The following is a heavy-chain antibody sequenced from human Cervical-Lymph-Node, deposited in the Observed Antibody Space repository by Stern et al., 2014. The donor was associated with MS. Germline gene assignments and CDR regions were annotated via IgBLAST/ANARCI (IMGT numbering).Heavy chain of an antibody. CDR3: ARATSTTTVTTPYYGLDV. CDR1: GFTFSNHA. D-gene: IGHD4-17*01. J-gene: IGHJ6*02. CDR2: ISYDGRNE. Sequence: QVQLVQSGGGVVQPGGSLRLSCVVSGFTFSNHAMHWVRQAPGKGLEWGTVISYDGRNEYYTDSVQGRFTVSRDHSKNTLYLQMTSLRPDDTAVYYCARATSTTTVTTPYYGLDVWGQGTTVTVSS. V-gene: IGHV3-30*04.